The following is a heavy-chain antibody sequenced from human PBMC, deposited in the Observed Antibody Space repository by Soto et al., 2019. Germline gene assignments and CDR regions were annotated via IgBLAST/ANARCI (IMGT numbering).Heavy chain of an antibody. CDR1: GFRFRDYT. D-gene: IGHD2-8*01. J-gene: IGHJ4*02. V-gene: IGHV3-23*05. CDR2: ILSNYNT. Sequence: EVQLLESGGGLVQPGGSLTLSCAASGFRFRDYTMSWVRQAPGKVLESISVILSNYNTYYTDSVRGRFTISRDSSKNMLYLEMNSLRAEDTAVSYCARRVNGYFDYWGQGALVTVSS. CDR3: ARRVNGYFDY.